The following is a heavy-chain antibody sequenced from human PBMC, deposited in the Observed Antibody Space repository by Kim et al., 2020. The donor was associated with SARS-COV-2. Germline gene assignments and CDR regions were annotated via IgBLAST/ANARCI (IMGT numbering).Heavy chain of an antibody. J-gene: IGHJ6*02. CDR3: ARDWALDV. Sequence: SLRLSFSSSFFPFLPSSLPFFLPSPWTGLDGVSYISSSGSTMYYADSVKGRFTISRDNAKNSLYLQMNSLRAEDTAVYYCARDWALDVWGQGTTVTISS. CDR1: FFPFLPSS. V-gene: IGHV3-48*03. D-gene: IGHD3-16*01. CDR2: ISSSGSTM.